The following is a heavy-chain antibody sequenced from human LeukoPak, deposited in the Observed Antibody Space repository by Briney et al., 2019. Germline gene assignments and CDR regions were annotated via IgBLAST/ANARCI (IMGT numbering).Heavy chain of an antibody. V-gene: IGHV4-59*08. CDR1: GGSITSYY. J-gene: IGHJ4*02. CDR3: AKWGNSYGYLDY. Sequence: SETLSLTCTVSGGSITSYYWSWVRQPPGKSLGWIGYIYYSGSTDYNPSLKSRVTISVDRSKSQFSLKLNSVTAADTAVYYCAKWGNSYGYLDYWGQGTLVTVSS. CDR2: IYYSGST. D-gene: IGHD5-18*01.